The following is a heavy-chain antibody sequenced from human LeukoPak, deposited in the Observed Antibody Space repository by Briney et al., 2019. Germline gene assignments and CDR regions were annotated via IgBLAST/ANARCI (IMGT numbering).Heavy chain of an antibody. J-gene: IGHJ5*02. CDR3: ARAVVVPAANDWFDP. D-gene: IGHD2-2*01. CDR1: RGTFSSYA. Sequence: ASVKVSCKASRGTFSSYAISWVRQAPGQGLEWMGRIIPIFGIANYAQKFQGRVTITADKSTSTAYMELSSLRSEDTAVYYCARAVVVPAANDWFDPWGQGTLVTVSS. V-gene: IGHV1-69*04. CDR2: IIPIFGIA.